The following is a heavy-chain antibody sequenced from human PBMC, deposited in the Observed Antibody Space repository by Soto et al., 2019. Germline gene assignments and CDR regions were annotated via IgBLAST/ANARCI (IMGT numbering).Heavy chain of an antibody. CDR2: IDWNSGST. D-gene: IGHD1-26*01. J-gene: IGHJ6*02. CDR1: GFRFDDFA. Sequence: EVQLVESGGGLVQSGRSRRLSCVASGFRFDDFAMHWVRQAPGKGLEWVSSIDWNSGSTAYADSVKGRFTVFRDNARNSLVLQMNSLRVEATALYYCVKGRGSYFVYFGLDVWGPGTTVTVSS. CDR3: VKGRGSYFVYFGLDV. V-gene: IGHV3-9*01.